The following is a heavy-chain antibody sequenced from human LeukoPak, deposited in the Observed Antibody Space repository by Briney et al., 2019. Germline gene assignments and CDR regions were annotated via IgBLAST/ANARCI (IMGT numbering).Heavy chain of an antibody. V-gene: IGHV3-30*18. CDR3: AKDKSKYCTSISCHAPLDY. J-gene: IGHJ4*02. D-gene: IGHD2-2*01. CDR2: ISYDGNNE. CDR1: GFTFSSYG. Sequence: PGGSLRLSCAASGFTFSSYGMHWVRQAPGKGLEWVAAISYDGNNEYHADSVKGRFTISRDNSMNTLYLQVNSLRAEDTAIYYCAKDKSKYCTSISCHAPLDYWGQGTLVTVSS.